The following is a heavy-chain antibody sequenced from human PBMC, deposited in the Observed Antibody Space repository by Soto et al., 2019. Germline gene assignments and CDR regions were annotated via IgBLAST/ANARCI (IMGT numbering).Heavy chain of an antibody. J-gene: IGHJ4*02. CDR1: GGTFSSYA. V-gene: IGHV1-69*13. Sequence: ASVKVSCKASGGTFSSYAISWVRQAPGQGLEWMGGIIPIFGTANYAQKFQGRVTITADESTSTAYMELSSLRSEDTAVYYCASPAETTGPIVVVPAAITVWGQGTLVTVSS. D-gene: IGHD2-2*01. CDR2: IIPIFGTA. CDR3: ASPAETTGPIVVVPAAITV.